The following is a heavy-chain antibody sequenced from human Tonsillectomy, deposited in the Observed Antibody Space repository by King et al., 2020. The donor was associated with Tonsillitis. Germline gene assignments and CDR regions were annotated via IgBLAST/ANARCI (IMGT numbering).Heavy chain of an antibody. Sequence: VQLVESGGGLVQPGGSLRLSCAASGFTFSSYAMSWVRQAPGRGLEWVSVIYSDAFSTYYADSVKGRFTISRDNSKNTLYLQMNSLRAEDPAVYYCAKTLTVTGDYWGQGILVTVSS. J-gene: IGHJ4*02. CDR1: GFTFSSYA. D-gene: IGHD4-17*01. V-gene: IGHV3-23*03. CDR2: IYSDAFST. CDR3: AKTLTVTGDY.